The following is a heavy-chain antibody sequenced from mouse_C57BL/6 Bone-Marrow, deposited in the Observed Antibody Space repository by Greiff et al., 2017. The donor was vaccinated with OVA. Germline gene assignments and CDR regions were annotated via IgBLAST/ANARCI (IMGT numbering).Heavy chain of an antibody. V-gene: IGHV1-55*01. CDR2: IYPGSGST. Sequence: VQLQQPGAELVKPGASVKMSCKASGYTFTSYWITWVKQRPGQGLEWIGDIYPGSGSTNYNEQFKSKATLTVDTSSSTAYMQLSSLTSEDSAVYYCARWGYGSSGYAMDYWGQGTSVTVSS. D-gene: IGHD1-1*01. J-gene: IGHJ4*01. CDR3: ARWGYGSSGYAMDY. CDR1: GYTFTSYW.